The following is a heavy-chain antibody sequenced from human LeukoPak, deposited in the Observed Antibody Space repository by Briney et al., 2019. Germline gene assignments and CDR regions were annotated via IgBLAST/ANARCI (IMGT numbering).Heavy chain of an antibody. CDR3: ARDGGATVY. CDR1: GGSISSHY. J-gene: IGHJ4*02. Sequence: SETLSLTCTVSGGSISSHYWSWIRQPPGKGLEWIGYIYYSGSTNYNPSLKSRVTISVDTSKNQFSLKLSSVTAADTAVYYCARDGGATVYWGQGTLVTVSS. V-gene: IGHV4-59*11. D-gene: IGHD1-26*01. CDR2: IYYSGST.